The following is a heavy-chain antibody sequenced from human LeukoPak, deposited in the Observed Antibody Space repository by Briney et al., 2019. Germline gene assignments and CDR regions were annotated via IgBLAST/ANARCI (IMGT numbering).Heavy chain of an antibody. CDR3: ARDKLGRGVITATIDY. CDR2: IWYDGSNK. Sequence: SLRLSCAASGFTFSSYGMHWVRQAPGKGLEWVAVIWYDGSNKYYADSVKGRFTISRDNSKNTLYLQMNSPRAEDTAVYYCARDKLGRGVITATIDYWGQGTLVTVSS. V-gene: IGHV3-33*01. J-gene: IGHJ4*02. CDR1: GFTFSSYG. D-gene: IGHD3-10*01.